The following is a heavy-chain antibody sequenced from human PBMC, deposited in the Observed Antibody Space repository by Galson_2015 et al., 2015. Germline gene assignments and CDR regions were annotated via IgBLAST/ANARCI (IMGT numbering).Heavy chain of an antibody. Sequence: SLRLSCAASGFTFDDYAMHWVRQAPGKGLEWVSGISWNSGSIGYADSVKGRFTISRDNAKNSLYLQMNSLRAEDTALYYCAASTDHDAFDIWGQGTMVTVSS. V-gene: IGHV3-9*01. J-gene: IGHJ3*02. CDR3: AASTDHDAFDI. CDR2: ISWNSGSI. CDR1: GFTFDDYA.